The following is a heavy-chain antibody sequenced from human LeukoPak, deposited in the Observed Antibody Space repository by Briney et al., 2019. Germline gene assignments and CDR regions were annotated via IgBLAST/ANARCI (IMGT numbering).Heavy chain of an antibody. Sequence: PGGSLRLSCAASGFTFSNCAMSWVRQAPGKGLEWVSTISGGGITTYYADSAKGRFTISRDNSKNTMFLQMTSLRADDTAVYYCPRQSYASGWNPFDYWGQGILVTVSS. V-gene: IGHV3-23*01. D-gene: IGHD6-19*01. CDR2: ISGGGITT. J-gene: IGHJ4*02. CDR3: PRQSYASGWNPFDY. CDR1: GFTFSNCA.